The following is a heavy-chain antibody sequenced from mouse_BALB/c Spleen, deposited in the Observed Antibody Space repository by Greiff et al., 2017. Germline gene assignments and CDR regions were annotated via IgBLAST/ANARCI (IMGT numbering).Heavy chain of an antibody. CDR3: APYEYDGYAMDY. CDR2: IDPANGNT. CDR1: GFNIKDTY. V-gene: IGHV14-3*02. Sequence: VQLQQSGAELVKPGASVKLSCTASGFNIKDTYMHWVKQRPEQGLEWIGRIDPANGNTKYDPKFQGKATITADTSSNTAYLQISSLTSEDTAVSVCAPYEYDGYAMDYWGQGTSVTVSS. D-gene: IGHD2-4*01. J-gene: IGHJ4*01.